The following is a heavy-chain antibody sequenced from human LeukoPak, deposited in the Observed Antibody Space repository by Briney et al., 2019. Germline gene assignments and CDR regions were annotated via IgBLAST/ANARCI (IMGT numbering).Heavy chain of an antibody. CDR3: GRARNSVYGPSDS. Sequence: SETLSLTCAVYGGSFSGCYWSWIRQPPGKGLEWIGEINHSGSTNYNPSLKSRVTISVDTSKNQFSLKLSSMTAADTAVYYCGRARNSVYGPSDSWGQGILVTVSS. D-gene: IGHD5/OR15-5a*01. J-gene: IGHJ4*02. CDR2: INHSGST. V-gene: IGHV4-34*01. CDR1: GGSFSGCY.